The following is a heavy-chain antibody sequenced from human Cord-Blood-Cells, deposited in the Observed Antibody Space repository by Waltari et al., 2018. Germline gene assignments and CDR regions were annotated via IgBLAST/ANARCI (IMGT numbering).Heavy chain of an antibody. J-gene: IGHJ5*02. CDR3: ARDGVERWFDP. Sequence: QVQLQESGPGLVKPSETLSLTCTVSGGSISSYYWSWIRQPPGKGLEWIWYIYYSGSTNYNPSLKSRVTISVDTSKNQFSLKLSSVTAADTAVYYCARDGVERWFDPWGQGTLVTVSS. D-gene: IGHD3-3*01. V-gene: IGHV4-59*01. CDR1: GGSISSYY. CDR2: IYYSGST.